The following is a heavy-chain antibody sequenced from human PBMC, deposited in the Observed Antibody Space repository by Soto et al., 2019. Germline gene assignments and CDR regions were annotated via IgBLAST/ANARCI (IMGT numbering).Heavy chain of an antibody. D-gene: IGHD3-3*01. J-gene: IGHJ6*02. V-gene: IGHV3-33*01. CDR2: IWYDGSKK. CDR3: ARDASYYSLWSGYYPSRNGMDV. CDR1: GFTFSSFG. Sequence: QVQVVESGGGVVQPGRSLRLSCAASGFTFSSFGMHWVRQAPGKGLEWVSLIWYDGSKKSYGDSVKGRFTISRDNSRNTVYLPMNSLRADDTAVYYCARDASYYSLWSGYYPSRNGMDVWGQGTTVTVSS.